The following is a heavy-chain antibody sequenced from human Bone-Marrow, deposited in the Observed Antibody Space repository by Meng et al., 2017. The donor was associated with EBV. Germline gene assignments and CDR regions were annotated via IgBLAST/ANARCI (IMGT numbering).Heavy chain of an antibody. CDR2: MDPNSGKT. J-gene: IGHJ5*02. D-gene: IGHD3-10*01. CDR1: GYTFTRYD. CDR3: ARDVYASGTYRADP. Sequence: QVQRLQSGAEVPKPWAKVKVYCKASGYTFTRYDMNRVRQATGQGLEWMGWMDPNSGKTGFAQKFQVRVTMTRNTSISTAYMELSALTSEDTSVYYCARDVYASGTYRADPWGQGTLVTVSS. V-gene: IGHV1-8*01.